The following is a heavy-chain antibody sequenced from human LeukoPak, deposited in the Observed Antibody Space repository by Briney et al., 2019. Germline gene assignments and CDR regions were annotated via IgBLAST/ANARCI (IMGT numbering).Heavy chain of an antibody. CDR2: FFLKGST. Sequence: SETLSLTCTVSGYSITSAYYWGWIRQPPGKGLEWIGSFFLKGSTYYNPSLKSRVTISVDTSKNQFSLKLSSVTAADTAVYYCARHGGARWLQPHIDYWGQGTLVTVSS. CDR3: ARHGGARWLQPHIDY. J-gene: IGHJ4*02. CDR1: GYSITSAYY. D-gene: IGHD5-24*01. V-gene: IGHV4-38-2*02.